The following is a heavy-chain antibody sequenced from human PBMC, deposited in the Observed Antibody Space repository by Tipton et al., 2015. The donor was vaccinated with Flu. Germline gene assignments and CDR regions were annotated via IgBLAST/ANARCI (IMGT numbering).Heavy chain of an antibody. CDR2: VHQTGST. Sequence: TLSLTCSVSGDSIDSRYFWGWIRRPPGKGLEWIGNVHQTGSTYYNPSLRSRVTITVDRPKNQFSLRLTSVTAADTAVYYCARGLRDGYNPHDAFDIWGQGTMVTVSS. CDR1: GDSIDSRYF. V-gene: IGHV4-38-2*01. J-gene: IGHJ3*02. D-gene: IGHD5-24*01. CDR3: ARGLRDGYNPHDAFDI.